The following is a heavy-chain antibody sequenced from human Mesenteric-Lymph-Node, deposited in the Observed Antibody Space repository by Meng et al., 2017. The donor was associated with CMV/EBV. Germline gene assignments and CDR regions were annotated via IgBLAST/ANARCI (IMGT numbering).Heavy chain of an antibody. D-gene: IGHD6-19*01. CDR3: ARGTRQWPYYFDY. Sequence: GGSLRLSCAASGFTVSSNYMTWVRQAPGKGLEWVSVIYSGGSTYYADSVKGRFTIPRDNSKNTLYLQMNSLRAEDTAVYYCARGTRQWPYYFDYWGQGTLVTVSS. V-gene: IGHV3-53*01. CDR2: IYSGGST. J-gene: IGHJ4*02. CDR1: GFTVSSNY.